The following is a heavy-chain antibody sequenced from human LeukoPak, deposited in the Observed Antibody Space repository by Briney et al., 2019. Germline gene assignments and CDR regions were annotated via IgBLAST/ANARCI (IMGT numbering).Heavy chain of an antibody. CDR3: ARVGSSGWPSRRGVDY. V-gene: IGHV3-20*04. CDR1: GFTFDDYG. J-gene: IGHJ4*02. Sequence: GGSLRLSCAASGFTFDDYGMSWVRHAPGKGLEWGSGINWNGGSTDYADSVKGRFTISRDNAKNSPYLQMNSLRAEDTALYYCARVGSSGWPSRRGVDYWGQGTLVTVSS. CDR2: INWNGGST. D-gene: IGHD6-19*01.